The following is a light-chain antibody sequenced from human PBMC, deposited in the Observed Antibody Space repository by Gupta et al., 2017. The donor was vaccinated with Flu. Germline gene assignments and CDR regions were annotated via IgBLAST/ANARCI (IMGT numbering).Light chain of an antibody. CDR2: DAS. V-gene: IGKV3-11*01. CDR1: QSVSSY. Sequence: EIVLTQSPATLSLSPGERATLSCRASQSVSSYLAWYQQKPGQAPRLLIYDASNRATGIPARFSGSGYGKDFTLTSSRREHEDFAVYYWQQRSTPWTFGQGTKVEIK. J-gene: IGKJ1*01. CDR3: QQRSTPWT.